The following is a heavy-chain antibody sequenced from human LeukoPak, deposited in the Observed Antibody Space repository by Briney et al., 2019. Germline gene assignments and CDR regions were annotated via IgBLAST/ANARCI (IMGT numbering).Heavy chain of an antibody. CDR2: IDPSDSYT. CDR3: TKWGAGGDFDV. CDR1: GYSFTTYW. D-gene: IGHD3-16*01. Sequence: GESLKISCKGSGYSFTTYWISWVRQMPGKGLEWMGRIDPSDSYTNYSPSFQGHVTISADTSISTAYLKWSSLKASDTAMYYCTKWGAGGDFDVWGQGTMVTVSS. J-gene: IGHJ3*01. V-gene: IGHV5-10-1*01.